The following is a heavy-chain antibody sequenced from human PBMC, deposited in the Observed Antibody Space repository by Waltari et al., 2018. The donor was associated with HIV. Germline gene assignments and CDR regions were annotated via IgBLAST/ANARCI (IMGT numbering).Heavy chain of an antibody. CDR1: GALITGGSCH. Sequence: QVQRQESGPGQVKASQALSLHCTGSGALITGGSCHWTWIRQPAGKGLGWIWRIYPSGSANYNPSLKSRVTMSLDTSKNQFSLELSSVTAADTAVYYCARDGVPDAIDLWGQGILVTVSS. CDR2: IYPSGSA. J-gene: IGHJ5*02. V-gene: IGHV4-61*02. CDR3: ARDGVPDAIDL. D-gene: IGHD2-2*01.